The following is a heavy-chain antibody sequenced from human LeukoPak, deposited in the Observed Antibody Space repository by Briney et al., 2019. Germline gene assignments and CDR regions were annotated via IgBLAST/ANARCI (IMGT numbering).Heavy chain of an antibody. CDR2: GYYSGSS. D-gene: IGHD6-13*01. CDR1: GGSISSSDYY. CDR3: ARLLAAAKTDYFDY. V-gene: IGHV4-39*01. J-gene: IGHJ4*02. Sequence: PSETLSLTCTVSGGSISSSDYYWAWVRQPPGKGLEWIGSGYYSGSSYYNASLKSRVTISVDTSRNRFFLKLNSVTAADTAVYYCARLLAAAKTDYFDYWGQGTLVTVSS.